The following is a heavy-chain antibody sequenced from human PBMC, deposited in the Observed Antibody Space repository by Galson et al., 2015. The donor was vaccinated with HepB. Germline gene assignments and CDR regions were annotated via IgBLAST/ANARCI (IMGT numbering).Heavy chain of an antibody. V-gene: IGHV1-24*01. Sequence: SVKVSCKVSGYTLTELSMHWVRQAPGKGLEWMGGFDPENGETIYAQTFQGRVTMTEDTSVDTAYMELSSLRSEDTAVYYCATDRGYDFWSAFVFHHWGQGTLVTVSS. D-gene: IGHD3-3*01. CDR2: FDPENGET. CDR1: GYTLTELS. J-gene: IGHJ1*01. CDR3: ATDRGYDFWSAFVFHH.